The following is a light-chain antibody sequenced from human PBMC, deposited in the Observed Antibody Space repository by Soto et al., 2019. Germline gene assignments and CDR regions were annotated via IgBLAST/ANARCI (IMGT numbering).Light chain of an antibody. CDR3: SSYTSATTYV. Sequence: QSVLTQPPSASGSPGQSVTISCTGTSGDVGGYNYVSWYQQHPGKAPKLMIYDVSHRPAGVSNRFSGSKSGNTASLTISGLQTQDEADYYCSSYTSATTYVFGTGTKVTVL. V-gene: IGLV2-14*01. CDR1: SGDVGGYNY. CDR2: DVS. J-gene: IGLJ1*01.